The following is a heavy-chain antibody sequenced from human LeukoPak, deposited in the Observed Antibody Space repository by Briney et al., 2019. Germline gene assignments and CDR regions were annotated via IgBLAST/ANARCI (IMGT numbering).Heavy chain of an antibody. V-gene: IGHV3-23*01. J-gene: IGHJ4*02. CDR1: GFTFSSCA. CDR2: ISGSGGST. CDR3: AKGIAAAGIAPQSWQWLVPFDY. D-gene: IGHD6-13*01. Sequence: PGGSLRLSCAASGFTFSSCAMSWVRQAPGKGLEWVSAISGSGGSTYYADSVKGRFTISRDNSKNTLYLQMNSLRAEDTAVYYCAKGIAAAGIAPQSWQWLVPFDYWGQGTLVTVSS.